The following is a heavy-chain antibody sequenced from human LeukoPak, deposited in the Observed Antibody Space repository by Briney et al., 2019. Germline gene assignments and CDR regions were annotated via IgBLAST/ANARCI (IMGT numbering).Heavy chain of an antibody. CDR1: GFTFSSYG. V-gene: IGHV3-23*01. CDR3: ASLTTGEYFQH. D-gene: IGHD4/OR15-4a*01. J-gene: IGHJ1*01. Sequence: GGTLRLSCAASGFTFSSYGMSWVRQAPGKGLEWVSAISGSGGSTYYADSVKGRFTISRDNSKNTLYLQMNSLRAEDTAVYYCASLTTGEYFQHWGQGTLVTVSS. CDR2: ISGSGGST.